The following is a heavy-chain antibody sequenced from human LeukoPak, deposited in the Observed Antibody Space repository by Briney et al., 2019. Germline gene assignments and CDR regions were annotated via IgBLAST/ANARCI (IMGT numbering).Heavy chain of an antibody. D-gene: IGHD3-10*01. J-gene: IGHJ5*02. CDR3: AKVYFGSGATPEA. CDR2: ISYDGSNK. V-gene: IGHV3-30*18. Sequence: GRSLRLSCAASGFNFNDYAMHWGRQAPGKGLEWMADISYDGSNKYYADSVKGRFTISRGNSKNTVYLQMNSLRPDDTAVYYCAKVYFGSGATPEAWGQGTLVTVSS. CDR1: GFNFNDYA.